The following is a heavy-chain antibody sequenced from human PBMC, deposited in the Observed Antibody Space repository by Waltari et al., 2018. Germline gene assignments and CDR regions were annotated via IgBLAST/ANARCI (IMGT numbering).Heavy chain of an antibody. CDR2: INPNSGGT. V-gene: IGHV1-2*05. CDR1: GYTFTGYF. J-gene: IGHJ3*01. Sequence: QVQLVQSGAEMKKRGASVKVSCEASGYTFTGYFIHWVRQAPGQGLEGMGRINPNSGGTNYAQKFQGRVTLTRDKSINTAYMDLSRLTSDDTGMYYCATWRENAFDVWGQGTMVTVST. D-gene: IGHD1-1*01. CDR3: ATWRENAFDV.